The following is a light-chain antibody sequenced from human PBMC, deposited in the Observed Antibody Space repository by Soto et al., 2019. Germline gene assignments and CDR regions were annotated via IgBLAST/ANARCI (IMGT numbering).Light chain of an antibody. Sequence: DIQMTQSPSTLSASVGDRVTITCRASQMIYTWLAWYQQKPGKAPKLLIYEASSLDVGVPSRFSGSGSGTEFTLTISSLQLEDFATYYCQQSYSSPPTFGQGTKVDIK. CDR2: EAS. CDR1: QMIYTW. J-gene: IGKJ1*01. CDR3: QQSYSSPPT. V-gene: IGKV1-5*03.